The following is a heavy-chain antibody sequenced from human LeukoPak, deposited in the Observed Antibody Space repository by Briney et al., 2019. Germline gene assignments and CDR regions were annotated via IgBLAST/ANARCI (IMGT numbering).Heavy chain of an antibody. V-gene: IGHV4-59*01. D-gene: IGHD6-13*01. CDR2: IYYSGST. CDR1: GGSISSYY. Sequence: PSETLSLTCTVSGGSISSYYWSWIRQPPGKGLEWIGYIYYSGSTNYNPSLKSRVTISVDTSKNQFSLKLSSVTAADTAVYYCARDHSSSWPIYAFDIWGQGTMVTVSS. J-gene: IGHJ3*02. CDR3: ARDHSSSWPIYAFDI.